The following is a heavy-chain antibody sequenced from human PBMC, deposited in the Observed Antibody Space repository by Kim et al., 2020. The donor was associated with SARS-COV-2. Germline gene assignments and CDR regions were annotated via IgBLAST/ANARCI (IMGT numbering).Heavy chain of an antibody. CDR2: ISRNSVTI. CDR3: ASSPIYYNFPSFAYMDV. V-gene: IGHV3-9*01. CDR1: GMTFANYG. D-gene: IGHD3-3*01. J-gene: IGHJ6*04. Sequence: GGSLRLSCAGSGMTFANYGMHWVRQAPGKGLEWVASISRNSVTIGYADSVKGRFTIFRDDARDSLYLQMNDLRAEDTALYFCASSPIYYNFPSFAYMDVWGKGTTVTVSS.